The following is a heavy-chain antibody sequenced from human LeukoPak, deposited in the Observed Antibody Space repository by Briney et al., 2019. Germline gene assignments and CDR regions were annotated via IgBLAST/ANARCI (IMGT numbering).Heavy chain of an antibody. CDR2: ISTTSKYI. V-gene: IGHV3-21*06. CDR3: ARAYSPPWISTSYAFDI. CDR1: GFTFDDYA. Sequence: GGSLRLSCAASGFTFDDYAMHWVRQAPGKGLEWVSSISTTSKYIDYADSLKGRFTVSRDNAKSSLFLHMNSVRAEDTALYFCARAYSPPWISTSYAFDIWGQGTLVTVSS. D-gene: IGHD2-15*01. J-gene: IGHJ3*02.